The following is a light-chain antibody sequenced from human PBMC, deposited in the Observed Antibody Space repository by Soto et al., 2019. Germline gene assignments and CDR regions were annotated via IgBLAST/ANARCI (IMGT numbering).Light chain of an antibody. CDR3: QQLNSFPIP. Sequence: IQLTQSPSSLSASVGDRVTISCRASQGIANFLAWYQQKPGKAPKLLIYGASTLQSGVPSRFSGSGSGTECTLTISSLQPEDFATYYCQQLNSFPIPFGPGTKVDIK. CDR2: GAS. CDR1: QGIANF. J-gene: IGKJ3*01. V-gene: IGKV1-9*01.